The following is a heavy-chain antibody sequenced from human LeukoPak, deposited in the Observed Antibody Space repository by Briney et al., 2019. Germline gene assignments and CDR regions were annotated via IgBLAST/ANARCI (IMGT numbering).Heavy chain of an antibody. Sequence: GESLKISCKGSGYSFTSYWIGWVRQMPGKGLEWMGIIYPSDSDTRYSPSFQGQVTISADKSISTAYLQWSSLKASDTAMYYCARQGLLWFGESTNWFDPWGQGTLVTVSS. CDR2: IYPSDSDT. V-gene: IGHV5-51*01. D-gene: IGHD3-10*01. CDR3: ARQGLLWFGESTNWFDP. CDR1: GYSFTSYW. J-gene: IGHJ5*02.